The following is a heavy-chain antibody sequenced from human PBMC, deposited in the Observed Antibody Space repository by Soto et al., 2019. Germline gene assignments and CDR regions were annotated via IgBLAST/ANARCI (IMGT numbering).Heavy chain of an antibody. CDR3: AKDSTAGPHY. CDR2: ISYDGSNK. CDR1: GFTFSIYG. Sequence: GGSVGLSCAASGFTFSIYGMHWFRQAPGKGLEWVAVISYDGSNKYYADSVKGRFTISRNNSKNTLYLQMNSLRAEDTAVYYCAKDSTAGPHYWGQGTLVTVSS. D-gene: IGHD6-13*01. J-gene: IGHJ4*02. V-gene: IGHV3-30*18.